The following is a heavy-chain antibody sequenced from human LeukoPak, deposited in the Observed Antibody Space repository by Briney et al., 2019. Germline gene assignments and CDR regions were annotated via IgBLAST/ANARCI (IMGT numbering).Heavy chain of an antibody. J-gene: IGHJ5*02. CDR1: GYRFTSYW. Sequence: GESLQIPCKGPGYRFTSYWIGWVRSMPGKGLGWMGIIYPGDSDTRYSPSFQGQVTISADKSISTAYLQWSSLKASDTAMYYCARLSEDIVVVPAAIVWFDPWGQGTLVTVSS. D-gene: IGHD2-2*02. CDR3: ARLSEDIVVVPAAIVWFDP. CDR2: IYPGDSDT. V-gene: IGHV5-51*01.